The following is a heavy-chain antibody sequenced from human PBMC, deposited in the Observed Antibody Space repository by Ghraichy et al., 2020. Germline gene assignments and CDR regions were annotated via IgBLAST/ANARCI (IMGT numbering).Heavy chain of an antibody. CDR1: GFSLSTSGMC. J-gene: IGHJ4*02. CDR3: ARIKSEHPDDYFDY. Sequence: SGPTLAKPTQTLTLTCTFSGFSLSTSGMCVSWIRQPPGKALEWLALIDWDDDKYYSTSLKTRLTISKDTSKNQVVLTMTNMDPVDTATYYCARIKSEHPDDYFDYWGQGTLVTVSS. CDR2: IDWDDDK. V-gene: IGHV2-70*01.